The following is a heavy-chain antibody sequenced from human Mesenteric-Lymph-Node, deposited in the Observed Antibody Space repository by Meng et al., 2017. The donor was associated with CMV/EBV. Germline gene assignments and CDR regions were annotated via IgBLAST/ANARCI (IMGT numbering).Heavy chain of an antibody. CDR2: INSGGST. J-gene: IGHJ3*02. CDR1: GFTVSSSY. V-gene: IGHV3-66*02. CDR3: ARRDYGKNDVFDI. Sequence: GESLKISCAASGFTVSSSYLTWVRQAPGKGLEWVSIINSGGSTYYADSVKGRFTISRDNYKNTLYLQMNSLRVEDTAVYYCARRDYGKNDVFDIWGQGTMVTVSS. D-gene: IGHD4-17*01.